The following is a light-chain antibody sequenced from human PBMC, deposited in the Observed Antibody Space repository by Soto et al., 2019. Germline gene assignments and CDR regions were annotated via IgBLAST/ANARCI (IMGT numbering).Light chain of an antibody. Sequence: EIVMTQSPATLSVSPGERATLSCRASQSVSSNLAWYQQKPGQAPRLLIYGPSTRATGVPAWFSGSGSGTEFTLTISSLQSEDFAVYFCQQYNDWPLTFGGGTKVDIK. CDR3: QQYNDWPLT. CDR2: GPS. V-gene: IGKV3-15*01. J-gene: IGKJ4*01. CDR1: QSVSSN.